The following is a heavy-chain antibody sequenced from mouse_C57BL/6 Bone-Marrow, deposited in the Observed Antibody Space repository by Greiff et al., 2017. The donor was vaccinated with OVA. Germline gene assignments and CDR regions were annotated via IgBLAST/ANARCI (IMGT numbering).Heavy chain of an antibody. Sequence: QVQLQQPGAELVKPGASVKMSCKASGYTFTSYWITWVKQRPGQGLEWIGDIYPGSGSTNYNEKFKSKATLTVNTSSSTAYMQLSSLTSEDSAVYYCARSGWLRTWFAYWGQGTLVTVSA. CDR2: IYPGSGST. CDR3: ARSGWLRTWFAY. CDR1: GYTFTSYW. D-gene: IGHD2-3*01. J-gene: IGHJ3*01. V-gene: IGHV1-55*01.